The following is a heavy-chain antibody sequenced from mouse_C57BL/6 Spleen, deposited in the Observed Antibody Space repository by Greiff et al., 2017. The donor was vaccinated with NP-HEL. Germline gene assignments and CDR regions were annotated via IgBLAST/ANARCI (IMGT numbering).Heavy chain of an antibody. CDR3: VRTAQAKAMDY. Sequence: EVHLVESGGGLVQPKGSLKLSCAASGFSFNTYAMNWVRQAPGKGLEWVARIRSKSNNYATYYADSVKDRFTISRDDSESMLYLQMNNLKTEDTAMYYCVRTAQAKAMDYWGQGTSVTVSS. CDR1: GFSFNTYA. J-gene: IGHJ4*01. V-gene: IGHV10-1*01. D-gene: IGHD3-2*02. CDR2: IRSKSNNYAT.